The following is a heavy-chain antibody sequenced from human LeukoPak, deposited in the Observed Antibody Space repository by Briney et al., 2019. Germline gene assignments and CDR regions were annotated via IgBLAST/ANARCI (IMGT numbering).Heavy chain of an antibody. CDR2: INPNSGGT. D-gene: IGHD3-22*01. J-gene: IGHJ5*02. CDR1: GYTFTGYY. CDR3: AREPKDSYDSSGYYYVWFDP. V-gene: IGHV1-2*02. Sequence: ASVMVSCKASGYTFTGYYMHWVRQAPGQGLEWMGWINPNSGGTNYAQKFQGRVTMTRDTSISTAYMELSRLRSDDTAVYYCAREPKDSYDSSGYYYVWFDPWGQGTLVTVSS.